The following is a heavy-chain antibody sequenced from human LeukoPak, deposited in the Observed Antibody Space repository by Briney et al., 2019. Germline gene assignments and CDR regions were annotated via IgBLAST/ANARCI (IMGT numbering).Heavy chain of an antibody. Sequence: SETLSLTCTVSGGSISSSSYYWGWIRQPPGKGLEWIGSIYYSGSTYYNPSLKSRVTISVDTSKNQFSLKLSSVTAADTAVYYCARGRSGYVYGMDVWGQGTTVTVSS. CDR2: IYYSGST. D-gene: IGHD5-12*01. V-gene: IGHV4-39*07. CDR3: ARGRSGYVYGMDV. CDR1: GGSISSSSYY. J-gene: IGHJ6*02.